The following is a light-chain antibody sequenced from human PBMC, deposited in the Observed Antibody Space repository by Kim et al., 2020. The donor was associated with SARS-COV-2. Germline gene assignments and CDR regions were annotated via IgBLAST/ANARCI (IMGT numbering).Light chain of an antibody. CDR1: SSNIGNNY. V-gene: IGLV1-51*01. Sequence: QSVTLSCSRSSSNIGNNYVSWYQQLPGTAPQLLIYDNNKRPSGIPDRFSGSKSGTSATLGITGLQTGDEADYYCGTWDSSLSAGVFGGGTQLTVL. CDR3: GTWDSSLSAGV. CDR2: DNN. J-gene: IGLJ3*02.